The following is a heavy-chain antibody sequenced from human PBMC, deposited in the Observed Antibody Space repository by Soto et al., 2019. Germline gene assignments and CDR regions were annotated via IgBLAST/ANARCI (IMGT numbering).Heavy chain of an antibody. Sequence: PGGSLRLSCAASGFTVNSNYMSWVRQAPGKGLEWVSVIYSGGSTYYTDSVKGRFTISRDNSKNTLYLQMNSLRAEDTAVYYCAREGGDYGDYDGVDAFDIWGQGTMVTVSS. V-gene: IGHV3-66*01. CDR1: GFTVNSNY. J-gene: IGHJ3*02. CDR3: AREGGDYGDYDGVDAFDI. CDR2: IYSGGST. D-gene: IGHD4-17*01.